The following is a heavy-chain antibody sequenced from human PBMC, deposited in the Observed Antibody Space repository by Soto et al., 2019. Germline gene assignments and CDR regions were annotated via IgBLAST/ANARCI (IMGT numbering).Heavy chain of an antibody. CDR2: IYGGGST. V-gene: IGHV3-66*01. D-gene: IGHD6-13*01. Sequence: GGSLRLSCAASGFTVSSNYMSWVRQAPGKGLEWVSVIYGGGSTYYADSVKGRFTISRDNSKNTLYLQMNSLRAEDTAVYYCARDVSSSWYFDYWGQGTLVTVSS. CDR1: GFTVSSNY. CDR3: ARDVSSSWYFDY. J-gene: IGHJ4*02.